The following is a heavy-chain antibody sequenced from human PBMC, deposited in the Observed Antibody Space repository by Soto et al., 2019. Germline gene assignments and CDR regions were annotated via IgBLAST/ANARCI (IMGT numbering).Heavy chain of an antibody. Sequence: QVQLVQSGAEVKKPGSSLKVSCKASGGTFTNYAFSWVRQAPGQGPEWMGGIIPIFGTPDYAQKFQGRVIITADESTRTVSIELNSIRSDDTAVYYCARERSVGYCITTTCPKPFYYYAMDVWGQGTTVTVSS. D-gene: IGHD2-2*01. CDR2: IIPIFGTP. V-gene: IGHV1-69*12. J-gene: IGHJ6*02. CDR1: GGTFTNYA. CDR3: ARERSVGYCITTTCPKPFYYYAMDV.